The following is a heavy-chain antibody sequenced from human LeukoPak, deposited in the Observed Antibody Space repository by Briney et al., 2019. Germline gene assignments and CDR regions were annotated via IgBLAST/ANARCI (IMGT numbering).Heavy chain of an antibody. CDR3: ARHYYDSSGYSYYFDY. CDR2: IYYSGST. J-gene: IGHJ4*02. V-gene: IGHV4-39*01. Sequence: SETLSLTCTVSGGSISSSSYYWGWIRQPPGRGLEWIVSIYYSGSTYYNPSLKSRVTISVNTSKNQFSLKLSSVTAADTAVYYCARHYYDSSGYSYYFDYWGQGTLVTVSS. CDR1: GGSISSSSYY. D-gene: IGHD3-22*01.